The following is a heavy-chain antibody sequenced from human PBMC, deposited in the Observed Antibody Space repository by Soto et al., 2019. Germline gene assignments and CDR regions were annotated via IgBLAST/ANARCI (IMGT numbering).Heavy chain of an antibody. V-gene: IGHV4-59*01. CDR2: IYYSGST. CDR1: GGSISSYY. CDR3: AAHSSGYSQNFDY. J-gene: IGHJ4*02. Sequence: PSETLSLTCTVSGGSISSYYWSWIRQPPGKGLEWIGYIYYSGSTNYNPSLKSRVTISVDTSKNQFSLKLSSVTAADTAVYYCAAHSSGYSQNFDYWGQGTLVTVSS. D-gene: IGHD3-22*01.